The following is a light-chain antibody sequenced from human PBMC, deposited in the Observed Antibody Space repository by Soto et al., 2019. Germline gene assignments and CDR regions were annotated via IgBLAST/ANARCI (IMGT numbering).Light chain of an antibody. CDR3: SSYTRSSPRFYV. CDR1: SSDVGGYNY. CDR2: DVS. J-gene: IGLJ1*01. Sequence: QSALTQPASVSGSPGQSITISCTGTSSDVGGYNYVSWYQQHPGKAPKLMIYDVSNRPSGVSNRFSGAKSGNTASLTISGLQAEDEADYYCSSYTRSSPRFYVFGTGTKVTVL. V-gene: IGLV2-14*01.